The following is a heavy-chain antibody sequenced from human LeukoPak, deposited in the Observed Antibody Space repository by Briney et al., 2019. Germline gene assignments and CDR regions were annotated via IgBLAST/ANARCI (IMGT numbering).Heavy chain of an antibody. CDR2: ISWNSDSV. J-gene: IGHJ2*01. CDR1: GFTFDDYG. Sequence: GGSLRLSCAASGFTFDDYGMHWVRQAPGKGLEWVSGISWNSDSVGYADSVKGRFTISRDNAKNSLYLQMNSLRAEDTALYYCAKDSAAVAGYFDLWGRGTLVTVSS. V-gene: IGHV3-9*01. CDR3: AKDSAAVAGYFDL. D-gene: IGHD6-13*01.